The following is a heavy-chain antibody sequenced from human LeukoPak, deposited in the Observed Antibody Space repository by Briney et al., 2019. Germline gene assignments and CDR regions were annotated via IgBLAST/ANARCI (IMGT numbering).Heavy chain of an antibody. CDR1: GYTFTAYY. D-gene: IGHD3-22*01. J-gene: IGHJ4*02. CDR2: INPNSGGT. V-gene: IGHV1-2*02. CDR3: AREGQAWLLLYYFDY. Sequence: ASAKVSCKASGYTFTAYYIHWVRQAPGQGLEWMGWINPNSGGTNYAQKFQGRVTMTRDTSISTAYMELSRLRSDDTAVYYCAREGQAWLLLYYFDYWGQGTLVTVSS.